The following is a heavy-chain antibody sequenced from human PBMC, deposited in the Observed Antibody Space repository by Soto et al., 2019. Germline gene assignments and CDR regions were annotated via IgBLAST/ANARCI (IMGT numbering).Heavy chain of an antibody. CDR2: INAGNGNT. CDR1: GYTFTSYG. CDR3: ARGITLPTPLDY. V-gene: IGHV1-18*01. Sequence: ASVKVSCKASGYTFTSYGISRVRQAPGQRLEWMGWINAGNGNTKYAQKFQGRVTMTRDTSASTAYMELSSLRSEDTAVYYCARGITLPTPLDYWGQGTLVTVSS. J-gene: IGHJ4*02. D-gene: IGHD1-20*01.